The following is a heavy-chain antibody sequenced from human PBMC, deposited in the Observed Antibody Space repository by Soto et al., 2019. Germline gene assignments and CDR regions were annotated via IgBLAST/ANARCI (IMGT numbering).Heavy chain of an antibody. CDR1: GYTFTSYG. V-gene: IGHV1-18*01. D-gene: IGHD3-10*01. CDR2: ISAYNGNT. Sequence: ASVKVSCKASGYTFTSYGISWVRPAPGQGLERMGWISAYNGNTNYAQKHKGRVTMTTDTYTSKAYMEQRNLRSDDTAVYYCKKITMVRGVLGGTYGMDVWSQGTTVTVSS. CDR3: KKITMVRGVLGGTYGMDV. J-gene: IGHJ6*02.